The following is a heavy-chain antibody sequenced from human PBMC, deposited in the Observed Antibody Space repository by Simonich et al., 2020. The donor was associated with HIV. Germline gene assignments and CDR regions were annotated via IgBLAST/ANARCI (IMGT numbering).Heavy chain of an antibody. D-gene: IGHD7-27*01. Sequence: EVQLVESGGGLVQPGGSLRLSCAASGFTFRSYWMSWVRQAPGKGREWEANIKQDGREKYYGDSVKGRFTISRDNAKNSLYLQMNSLRAEDTAMYYCARDAPWALDYWGQGTLVTVSS. J-gene: IGHJ4*02. CDR1: GFTFRSYW. CDR2: IKQDGREK. CDR3: ARDAPWALDY. V-gene: IGHV3-7*01.